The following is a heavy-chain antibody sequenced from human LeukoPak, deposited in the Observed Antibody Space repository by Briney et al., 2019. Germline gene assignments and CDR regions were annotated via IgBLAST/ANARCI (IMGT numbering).Heavy chain of an antibody. CDR2: MFHSGDT. CDR3: ARNASDIAVPGASIFDY. D-gene: IGHD6-19*01. V-gene: IGHV4-38-2*01. J-gene: IGHJ4*02. CDR1: GYSIRSGSY. Sequence: PSETLSLTCDVSGYSIRSGSYWGWIRQPPGKGLEWIGCMFHSGDTYHNPSLKSRVTISADTSKNQFSLKLTSVTAADTAVYYCARNASDIAVPGASIFDYWGQGTLVTVSS.